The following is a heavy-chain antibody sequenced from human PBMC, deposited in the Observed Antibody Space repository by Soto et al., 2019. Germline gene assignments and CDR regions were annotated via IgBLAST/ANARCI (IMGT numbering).Heavy chain of an antibody. Sequence: PGGSLRLSCAASGFTFSSYAMSWVRQAPGKGLEWVSAISGSGGSTYYADSVKGRFTISRDNSKNTLYLQMNSLRAEDTAVYYCAKTHWAYSNYDNWFDPWGQGTLVTVSS. D-gene: IGHD4-4*01. CDR3: AKTHWAYSNYDNWFDP. V-gene: IGHV3-23*01. CDR2: ISGSGGST. J-gene: IGHJ5*02. CDR1: GFTFSSYA.